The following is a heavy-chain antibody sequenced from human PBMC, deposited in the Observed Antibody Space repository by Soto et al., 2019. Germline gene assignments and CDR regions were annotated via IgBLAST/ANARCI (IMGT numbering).Heavy chain of an antibody. Sequence: EVQVVESGGGLVQPGGSLRLSCVASGFTVSLNYMSWFRQPPGKGLEWVSAISLAGDTYHAASVKGRFTISRDNSKNTLYLQMDNLRAEDTAVYYCARDPPGSGSYSYDYWGQGILVTVSS. CDR1: GFTVSLNY. CDR2: ISLAGDT. J-gene: IGHJ4*02. D-gene: IGHD3-10*01. CDR3: ARDPPGSGSYSYDY. V-gene: IGHV3-66*01.